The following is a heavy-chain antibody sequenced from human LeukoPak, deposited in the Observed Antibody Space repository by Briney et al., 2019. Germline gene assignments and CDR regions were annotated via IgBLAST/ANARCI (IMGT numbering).Heavy chain of an antibody. CDR3: AKGASGYHGSIFDY. CDR1: GFTFTNYA. V-gene: IGHV3-23*01. J-gene: IGHJ4*02. Sequence: PGGSLRLSCAASGFTFTNYAMSWVRQAPGKGLVWVSAISNSGGSTYHADSLKGRFTISRDNSKNTLYLEMNSLRAEDTAVYYCAKGASGYHGSIFDYWGQGTLVSVSS. D-gene: IGHD3-10*01. CDR2: ISNSGGST.